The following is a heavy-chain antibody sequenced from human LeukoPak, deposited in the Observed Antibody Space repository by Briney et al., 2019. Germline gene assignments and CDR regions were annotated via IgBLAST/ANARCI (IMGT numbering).Heavy chain of an antibody. D-gene: IGHD3-10*01. Sequence: GGSLRLSCAASGFTLSSYAMNWVRQAPGKGLEWVSTISGSGGSTYYADSVKGRFTISRDNSKNTLYLQMNSLRAEDTAVYYCAKALGGSGSNFDHRGQGTLVTVSS. CDR2: ISGSGGST. CDR1: GFTLSSYA. CDR3: AKALGGSGSNFDH. J-gene: IGHJ4*02. V-gene: IGHV3-23*01.